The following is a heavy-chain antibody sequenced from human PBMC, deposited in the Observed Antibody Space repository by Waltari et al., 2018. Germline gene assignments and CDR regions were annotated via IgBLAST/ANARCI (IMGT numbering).Heavy chain of an antibody. D-gene: IGHD6-13*01. CDR3: ARGIWQQLAHFDS. CDR2: IYFTGST. CDR1: CTSVATTNYF. V-gene: IGHV4-39*01. Sequence: HLHLQLSGPGLVTPSETLSLTCAVPCTSVATTNYFWGWIRQQPGQGLEWIGRIYFTGSTDYNPSLKSRVTISIDTSTNQFSLNLRSVTAADTAVYYCARGIWQQLAHFDSWGQGTLVTVSS. J-gene: IGHJ4*02.